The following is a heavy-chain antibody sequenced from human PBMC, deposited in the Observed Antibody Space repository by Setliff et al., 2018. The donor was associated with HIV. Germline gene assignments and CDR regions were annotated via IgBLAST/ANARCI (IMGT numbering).Heavy chain of an antibody. D-gene: IGHD3-3*01. CDR1: GGSFSGYY. CDR3: ARDRRSIFGVDTKNWFDP. CDR2: IFHSGST. J-gene: IGHJ5*02. V-gene: IGHV4-34*12. Sequence: SETLSLTCAVYGGSFSGYYWTWIRQSPGKGLEWIGEIFHSGSTTYNPSLKSRVTISVDMSKNQFSLKLSSVTAADTAVYYCARDRRSIFGVDTKNWFDPWGQGTLVTVSS.